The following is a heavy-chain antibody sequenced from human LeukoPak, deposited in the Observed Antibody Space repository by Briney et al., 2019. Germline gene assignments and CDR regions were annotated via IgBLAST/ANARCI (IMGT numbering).Heavy chain of an antibody. Sequence: SETLSLTCTVSGGSISSYYWSWIRQPPGKGLEWIGYIYYSGSTNYNPSLKSRVTISVDTSKNQFSLKLSSVTAADTAVYYCARQEGYSYGYDAFDIWGQGTMVTVSS. CDR2: IYYSGST. CDR1: GGSISSYY. CDR3: ARQEGYSYGYDAFDI. J-gene: IGHJ3*02. D-gene: IGHD5-18*01. V-gene: IGHV4-59*08.